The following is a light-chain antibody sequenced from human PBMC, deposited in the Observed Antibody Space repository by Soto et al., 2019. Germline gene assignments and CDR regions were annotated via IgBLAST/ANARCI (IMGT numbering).Light chain of an antibody. V-gene: IGKV1-5*01. Sequence: DIQMTQSPSTLSASVGDRVTITCRASQSISSWLAWYQQKPGKAPKLLIYDASTLQTGVPSRFSGSGSGTDFTLTISYLQSEDFGTYYCQQSYSTWITFGQGTRLEIK. J-gene: IGKJ5*01. CDR3: QQSYSTWIT. CDR1: QSISSW. CDR2: DAS.